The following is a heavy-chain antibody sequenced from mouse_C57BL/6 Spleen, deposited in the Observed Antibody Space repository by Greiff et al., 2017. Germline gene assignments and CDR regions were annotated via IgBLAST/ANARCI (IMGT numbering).Heavy chain of an antibody. CDR2: IYPGDGDT. J-gene: IGHJ3*01. CDR1: GYAFSSYW. D-gene: IGHD1-1*01. Sequence: QVQLKESGAELVKPGASVKISCKASGYAFSSYWMNWVKQRPGKGLEWIGQIYPGDGDTNYNGKFKGKATLTADKSSSTAYMQLSSLTSEDSAVYFCASYYGSSTSWFAYWGQGTLVTVSA. V-gene: IGHV1-80*01. CDR3: ASYYGSSTSWFAY.